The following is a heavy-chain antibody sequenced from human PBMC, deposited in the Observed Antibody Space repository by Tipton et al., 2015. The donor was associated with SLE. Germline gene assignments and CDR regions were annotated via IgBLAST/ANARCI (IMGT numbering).Heavy chain of an antibody. CDR2: INPSGGST. Sequence: QLVQSGAEVKKPGASVKVSCKASGYTFTSYYMHWVRQAPGQGLEWMGIINPSGGSTSYAQKFQGRVTMTRDTSISTAYMELSRLRSDDTAVYYCARDDFEGGYFDYWGQGTLVTVSS. CDR1: GYTFTSYY. V-gene: IGHV1-46*01. D-gene: IGHD3/OR15-3a*01. J-gene: IGHJ4*02. CDR3: ARDDFEGGYFDY.